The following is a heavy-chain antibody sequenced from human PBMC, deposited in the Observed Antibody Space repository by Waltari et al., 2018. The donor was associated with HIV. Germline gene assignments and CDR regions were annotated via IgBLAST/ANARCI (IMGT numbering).Heavy chain of an antibody. CDR1: GFSVSANS. Sequence: VQLVESGGGLIQPGGSLSSPFPASGFSVSANSMSWVRQAPGKRPEWVSVVYLGGSTDYADSVRGRFTTSRDESKNMLYLQMNSLRAEDTAVYYCARALTRGLWDSWGQGTLVSVSS. CDR3: ARALTRGLWDS. CDR2: VYLGGST. D-gene: IGHD2-2*01. V-gene: IGHV3-53*01. J-gene: IGHJ4*02.